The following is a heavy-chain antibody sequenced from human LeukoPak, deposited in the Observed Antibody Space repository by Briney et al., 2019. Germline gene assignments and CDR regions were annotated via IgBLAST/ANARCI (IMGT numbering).Heavy chain of an antibody. D-gene: IGHD3-3*01. CDR1: GFTFSSYS. CDR3: ARAPAGGFWSGYYLDY. CDR2: ISSSSSTI. V-gene: IGHV3-48*01. Sequence: GGSLRLSCAASGFTFSSYSMNWVRQAPGKGLEWVSYISSSSSTIYYADSVKGRFTISRDNAKNSLYLQMNSLRAEDTAVYYCARAPAGGFWSGYYLDYWGQGTLVTVPS. J-gene: IGHJ4*02.